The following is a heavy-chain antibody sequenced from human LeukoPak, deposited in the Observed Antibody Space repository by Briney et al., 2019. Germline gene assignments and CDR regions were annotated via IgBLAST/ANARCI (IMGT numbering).Heavy chain of an antibody. J-gene: IGHJ3*02. Sequence: SETLPLTCTISGGSVSDYYWSWIRQSPGEGLEWIGYIYYTGSTSYNPSLKSRVTISADTSKNEFSLKLNSVTAADTAVYYCARGRGDIWGQGTMVTVSS. D-gene: IGHD5-24*01. CDR3: ARGRGDI. V-gene: IGHV4-59*02. CDR1: GGSVSDYY. CDR2: IYYTGST.